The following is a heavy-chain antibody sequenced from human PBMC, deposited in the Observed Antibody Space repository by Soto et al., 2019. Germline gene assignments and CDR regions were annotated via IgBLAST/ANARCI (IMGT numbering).Heavy chain of an antibody. CDR1: GLTFSSYP. Sequence: EVQLLESGGGLVQPGGSLRLSCEASGLTFSSYPMSWAPQAPGKGLEWASAIGGSGGSTYYAASVKGRFTISRDNSKNTLYLQMNSLRAEDTAVYYCAKSYGDINYYYYYGMDVWGQGTTVTVSS. CDR3: AKSYGDINYYYYYGMDV. V-gene: IGHV3-23*01. CDR2: IGGSGGST. J-gene: IGHJ6*02. D-gene: IGHD4-17*01.